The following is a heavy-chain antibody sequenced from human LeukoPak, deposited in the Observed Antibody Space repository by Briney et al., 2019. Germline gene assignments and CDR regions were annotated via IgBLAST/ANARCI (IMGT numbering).Heavy chain of an antibody. J-gene: IGHJ1*01. Sequence: SETLSLTCAVYGGSFSGYYWSWIRQPPGKGLEWIGEINHSGSTNYNPSLKSRVTISVDMSKNQISLKLSSVTAVDTAVYYCARRSGYGYFQHWGQGTLVTVSS. V-gene: IGHV4-34*01. D-gene: IGHD1-1*01. CDR2: INHSGST. CDR3: ARRSGYGYFQH. CDR1: GGSFSGYY.